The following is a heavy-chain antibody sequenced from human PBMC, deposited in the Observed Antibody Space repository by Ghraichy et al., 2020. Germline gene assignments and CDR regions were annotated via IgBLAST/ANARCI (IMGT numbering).Heavy chain of an antibody. V-gene: IGHV3-48*02. Sequence: GGSLRLSCAVSEFTFDGYPMTWVRQAPGKGLEWVSYITSSSRRIFYADSVKGRFTVSRDNAQNSLSLQMNSLRDEDTAVYYCARASTVVRFFYYAGMDVWGQGTTVTVSS. CDR1: EFTFDGYP. D-gene: IGHD4-23*01. CDR3: ARASTVVRFFYYAGMDV. CDR2: ITSSSRRI. J-gene: IGHJ6*02.